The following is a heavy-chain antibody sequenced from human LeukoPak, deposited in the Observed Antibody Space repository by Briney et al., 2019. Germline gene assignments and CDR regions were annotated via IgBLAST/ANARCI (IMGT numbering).Heavy chain of an antibody. V-gene: IGHV1-2*02. CDR2: TNPNSGDT. CDR1: GYSFTGYY. D-gene: IGHD1-1*01. Sequence: ASVTVSCKASGYSFTGYYLHWMRQALGQRFERMGWTNPNSGDTNYAQKFQGRVTMTRDTSNSTVYMDLSSLRSDDTAVYYCARGPSTGDFDYWGQGTPVTVSS. CDR3: ARGPSTGDFDY. J-gene: IGHJ4*02.